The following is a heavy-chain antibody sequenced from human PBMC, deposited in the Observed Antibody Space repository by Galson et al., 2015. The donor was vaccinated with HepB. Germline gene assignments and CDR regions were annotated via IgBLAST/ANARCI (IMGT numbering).Heavy chain of an antibody. V-gene: IGHV6-1*01. Sequence: CAISGDSVSSNSAAWNWIRQSPSRGLEWLGRAYYRSKWYNDYAVSVKSRITINPDTSKNQFSLQLNSVTPGDTAVYYCAREVCTNGVCYTPGFFFDYWGQGTLVTVSS. CDR2: AYYRSKWYN. D-gene: IGHD2-8*01. CDR3: AREVCTNGVCYTPGFFFDY. CDR1: GDSVSSNSAA. J-gene: IGHJ4*02.